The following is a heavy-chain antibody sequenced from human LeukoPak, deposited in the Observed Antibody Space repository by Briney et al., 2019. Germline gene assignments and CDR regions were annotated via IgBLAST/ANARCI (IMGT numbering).Heavy chain of an antibody. CDR3: ARVRRTVKLNWFDP. CDR1: GGSISSYY. D-gene: IGHD4-17*01. V-gene: IGHV4-4*07. Sequence: PSETLSLTCTVSGGSISSYYWSWIRQPAGKGLEWIGRIYTSGSTNYNPSLKSRVTMSVDTSKNQFSLKLSSVTAADTAVYYCARVRRTVKLNWFDPWGQGTLVTVSS. J-gene: IGHJ5*02. CDR2: IYTSGST.